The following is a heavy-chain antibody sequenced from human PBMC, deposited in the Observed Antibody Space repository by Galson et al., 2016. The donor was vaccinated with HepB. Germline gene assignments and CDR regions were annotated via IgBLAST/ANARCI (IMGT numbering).Heavy chain of an antibody. Sequence: SVKVSCKVSGGSFSDYAFAWVRQAPGQGLEWMGRVIPMVGMAKYAQKFQGRVTLTVDTSTKTTYMVFNRLTSEDTAIYYCGSVDSSGSNCYWAYWGQGTLVTVSS. CDR3: GSVDSSGSNCYWAY. V-gene: IGHV1-69*04. D-gene: IGHD3-22*01. CDR2: VIPMVGMA. CDR1: GGSFSDYA. J-gene: IGHJ4*02.